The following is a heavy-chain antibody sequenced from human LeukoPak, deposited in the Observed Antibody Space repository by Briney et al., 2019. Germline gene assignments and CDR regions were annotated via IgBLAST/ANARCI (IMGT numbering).Heavy chain of an antibody. CDR1: GGSISSYY. Sequence: SETLSLTCTVSGGSISSYYWSWIRQPAGKGLEWIGRIYTSGSTNYNPSLKSRVTMSVDTSKNQFSLKLSSVTAADTAVYYCLVDFWSAKHFDNWGQGTLVTVSS. J-gene: IGHJ4*02. CDR3: LVDFWSAKHFDN. D-gene: IGHD3-3*01. CDR2: IYTSGST. V-gene: IGHV4-4*07.